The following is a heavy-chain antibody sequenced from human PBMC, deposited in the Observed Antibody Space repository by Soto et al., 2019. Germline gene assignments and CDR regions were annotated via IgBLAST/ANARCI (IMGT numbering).Heavy chain of an antibody. CDR2: INAGNGNT. D-gene: IGHD3-9*01. Sequence: GXSVKVSCNASGYTFTSYAMHLVRQAPGQRLEWMGWINAGNGNTKYSQKFQGRVTITRDTSASTAYMELSSLRSEDTAVYYCARVRGKLRYFDWSEYYFDYWGQGTLVTSPQ. CDR3: ARVRGKLRYFDWSEYYFDY. J-gene: IGHJ4*02. V-gene: IGHV1-3*01. CDR1: GYTFTSYA.